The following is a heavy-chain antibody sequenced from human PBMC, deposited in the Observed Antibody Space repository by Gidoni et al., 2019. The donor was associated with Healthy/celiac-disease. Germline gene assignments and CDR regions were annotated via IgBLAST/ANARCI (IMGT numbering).Heavy chain of an antibody. D-gene: IGHD7-27*01. Sequence: EVQLVESGGGWVQPGRSLRLYCAAPGFTLDDDAMHWVRQAPGKGLGWVSGISWNSGSIGYADSVKGRFTISRDNAKNSLYLQMNSLRAEDTALYYCAKSLTYWGSVGDAFDIWGQGTMVTVSS. CDR2: ISWNSGSI. CDR1: GFTLDDDA. CDR3: AKSLTYWGSVGDAFDI. J-gene: IGHJ3*02. V-gene: IGHV3-9*01.